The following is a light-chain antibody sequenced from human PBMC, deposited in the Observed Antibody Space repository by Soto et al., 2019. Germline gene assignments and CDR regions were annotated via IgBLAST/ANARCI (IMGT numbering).Light chain of an antibody. CDR1: QGISSA. Sequence: AIQLTQSPSSLSASVGDRVTITCRASQGISSALAWYQQKPGKAPKLLIYDASSLESGVPSRFSGSGSGTDFTLTISSPQPEDFATYYCQQFNSYPLITFGPGTKVDIK. CDR3: QQFNSYPLIT. J-gene: IGKJ3*01. V-gene: IGKV1-13*02. CDR2: DAS.